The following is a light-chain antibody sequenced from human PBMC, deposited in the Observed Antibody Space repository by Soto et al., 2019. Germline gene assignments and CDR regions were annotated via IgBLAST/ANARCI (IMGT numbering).Light chain of an antibody. CDR1: TNDVGGFNY. Sequence: QSALTQPPSASGSAGQSVTISCTGPTNDVGGFNYVSWYHQHPGRVPKLIIYEVDKRPSGVPDRFSGSKSGNTASLTVSGLQADDEADYYRTSYAGNSNYVFGTGTKLTVL. CDR3: TSYAGNSNYV. J-gene: IGLJ1*01. CDR2: EVD. V-gene: IGLV2-8*01.